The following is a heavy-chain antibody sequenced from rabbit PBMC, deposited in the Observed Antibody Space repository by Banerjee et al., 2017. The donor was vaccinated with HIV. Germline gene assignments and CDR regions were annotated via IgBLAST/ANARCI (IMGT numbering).Heavy chain of an antibody. CDR3: ARGGVGTTYPYGGMDL. J-gene: IGHJ6*01. D-gene: IGHD8-1*01. CDR2: IDAVSSGYT. V-gene: IGHV1S45*01. CDR1: GFSFSSSYW. Sequence: QEQLEESGGDLVKPGASLTLTCTASGFSFSSSYWICWVRQAPGKGLEWIACIDAVSSGYTYYATWAKGRFTTSKTSSTTVTLQMTSLTAADTATYFCARGGVGTTYPYGGMDLWGPGTLVTVS.